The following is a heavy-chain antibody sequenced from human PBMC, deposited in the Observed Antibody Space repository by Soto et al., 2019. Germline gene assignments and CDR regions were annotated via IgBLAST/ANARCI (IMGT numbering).Heavy chain of an antibody. CDR3: AKGWYVWSGYYYYYYGMDV. Sequence: WGSLRLSCASSGFTFSSYAMSWVRQAPGKGLEWVSAISGSGGSTYYADSVKGRFTISRDNSKNTLYLQMNSLRAEDTAVYYCAKGWYVWSGYYYYYYGMDVWGQGTTVTVSS. CDR1: GFTFSSYA. J-gene: IGHJ6*02. D-gene: IGHD3-3*01. V-gene: IGHV3-23*01. CDR2: ISGSGGST.